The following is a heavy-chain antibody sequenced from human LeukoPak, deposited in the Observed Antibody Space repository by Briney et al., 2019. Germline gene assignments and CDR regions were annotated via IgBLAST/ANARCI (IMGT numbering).Heavy chain of an antibody. CDR2: MNPNSGNS. D-gene: IGHD3-9*01. CDR3: ARGTGDDILTGYLYFDY. V-gene: IGHV1-8*01. J-gene: IGHJ4*02. Sequence: EASVKVSCKASGYTFTSYDINWVRRATGQGLEWMGWMNPNSGNSGYAQKFQGRVTMTRNTSISTAYMELSSLRSEDTAVYYCARGTGDDILTGYLYFDYWGQGTLVTVSS. CDR1: GYTFTSYD.